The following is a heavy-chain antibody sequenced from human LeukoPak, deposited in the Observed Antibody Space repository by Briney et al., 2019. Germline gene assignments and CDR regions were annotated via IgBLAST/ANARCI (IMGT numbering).Heavy chain of an antibody. CDR2: IYTSGST. D-gene: IGHD6-13*01. CDR3: ARDSSF. J-gene: IGHJ4*02. V-gene: IGHV4-61*02. Sequence: PSETLSLTCTVSGGSISSGSYYWSWIRQPAGKGLEWIGRIYTSGSTNYNPSLKSRVTMSVDTSKNQFSLKLSSVTAADTAVYYCARDSSFWGQGTLVTVSS. CDR1: GGSISSGSYY.